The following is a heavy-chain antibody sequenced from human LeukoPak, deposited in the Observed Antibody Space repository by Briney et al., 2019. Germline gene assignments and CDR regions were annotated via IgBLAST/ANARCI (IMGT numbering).Heavy chain of an antibody. V-gene: IGHV3-30*04. Sequence: GGSLNLPCAASGFTFSSYAMHWVRQAPGKGLEWVAVISYDGSNKYYADSVKGRFTISRDNSKNTLYLQMNSLRAEDTAVYYCARPADGQLWLVFWGQGTLVTVSS. CDR2: ISYDGSNK. D-gene: IGHD5-18*01. CDR3: ARPADGQLWLVF. J-gene: IGHJ4*02. CDR1: GFTFSSYA.